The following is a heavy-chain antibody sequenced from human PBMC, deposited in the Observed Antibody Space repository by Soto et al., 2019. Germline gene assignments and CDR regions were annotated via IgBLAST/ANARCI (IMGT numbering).Heavy chain of an antibody. D-gene: IGHD1-1*01. J-gene: IGHJ4*02. V-gene: IGHV1-18*01. CDR1: GYTFTSYG. CDR3: ARGRYGDY. Sequence: QVHLVQSGAEVKKPGASVKVSCKASGYTFTSYGITWVRQAPGQGLEWMGWISAHNGNTDYAQKLQGRVIVTRDTSTRTAYMELRSLISDDTAVYYCARGRYGDYWGQGALVPVSS. CDR2: ISAHNGNT.